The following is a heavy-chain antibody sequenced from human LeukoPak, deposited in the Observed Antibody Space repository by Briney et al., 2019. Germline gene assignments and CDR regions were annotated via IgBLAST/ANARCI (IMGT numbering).Heavy chain of an antibody. CDR3: ARSRTDDYGDWWWFDP. J-gene: IGHJ5*02. Sequence: ASVKVSCKASGYTFTSYAMHWVRQAPGQRLEWMGWINAGNGNTKYSQKFQGRVTISKDTSARTAYMELTSLTSEDTAVYYCARSRTDDYGDWWWFDPWGQGTLVTVSS. D-gene: IGHD4-17*01. CDR2: INAGNGNT. CDR1: GYTFTSYA. V-gene: IGHV1-3*01.